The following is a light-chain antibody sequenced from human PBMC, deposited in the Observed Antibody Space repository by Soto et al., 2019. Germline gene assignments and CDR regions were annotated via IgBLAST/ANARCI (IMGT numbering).Light chain of an antibody. CDR1: QSVSSY. V-gene: IGKV3-11*01. CDR2: DAS. J-gene: IGKJ4*01. CDR3: QQRSNWPLHLT. Sequence: EIVLTQSPATLSLSPGERATLSCRASQSVSSYLAWYQQKPGQAPRLLIYDASNRATGIPARFSGSGSGTDFTLTISSLEPEDFAVYYCQQRSNWPLHLTFGGGTKVEIK.